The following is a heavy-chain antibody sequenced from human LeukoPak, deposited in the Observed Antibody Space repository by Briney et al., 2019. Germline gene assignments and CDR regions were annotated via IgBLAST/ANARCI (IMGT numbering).Heavy chain of an antibody. CDR1: GGSISSYY. J-gene: IGHJ5*02. V-gene: IGHV4-59*01. CDR3: ARVGSYITMVRGLSRWFDP. D-gene: IGHD3-10*01. CDR2: IYYSGST. Sequence: PSETLSLTCTVSGGSISSYYWSWIRQPPGKGLEWIGYIYYSGSTNYNPSLKSRVTISVDTSKNQFSLKLSSVTAADTAVYYCARVGSYITMVRGLSRWFDPWGQGTLVTVSS.